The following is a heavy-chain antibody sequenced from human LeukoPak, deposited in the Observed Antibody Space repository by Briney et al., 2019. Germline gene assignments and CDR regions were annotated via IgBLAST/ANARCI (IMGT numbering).Heavy chain of an antibody. V-gene: IGHV4-39*01. CDR2: IYYSGST. CDR1: GGSISSSSYY. J-gene: IGHJ6*02. CDR3: ARHAYSYAHFDYYYYGMDV. Sequence: SDTLSLTCTVSGGSISSSSYYWGWIRQPPGKGLEWIGSIYYSGSTYYNPSLKSRVTISVDTSKNQFSLKLSSVTAADTAVYYCARHAYSYAHFDYYYYGMDVWGQGTTVTVSS. D-gene: IGHD5-18*01.